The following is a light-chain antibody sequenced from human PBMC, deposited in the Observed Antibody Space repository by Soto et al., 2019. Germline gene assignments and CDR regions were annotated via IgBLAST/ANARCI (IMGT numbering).Light chain of an antibody. Sequence: TRMTQSPSSVPASTGDRVTITCPASQSISTHLNWYQKKPGKDPKXXIYAASNLHSGVPSRFSGSGSGTDFNLTISSLQTEDFATYECQQRSSATLTFGGGTKVDIK. CDR1: QSISTH. J-gene: IGKJ4*01. CDR2: AAS. CDR3: QQRSSATLT. V-gene: IGKV1-39*01.